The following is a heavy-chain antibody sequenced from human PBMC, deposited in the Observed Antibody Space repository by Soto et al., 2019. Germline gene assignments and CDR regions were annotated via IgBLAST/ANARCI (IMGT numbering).Heavy chain of an antibody. D-gene: IGHD2-2*02. J-gene: IGHJ6*02. Sequence: GESLKISCKGSGYTFSSYWIGWVRQMPGKGLEWMGRIDPSDSYTNYSPSFQGHVTISADKSISTAYLQWSSLKASDTAMYYCARELGYCSSTSCYSPPYGMDVWGQGTTVTVSS. CDR3: ARELGYCSSTSCYSPPYGMDV. V-gene: IGHV5-10-1*01. CDR2: IDPSDSYT. CDR1: GYTFSSYW.